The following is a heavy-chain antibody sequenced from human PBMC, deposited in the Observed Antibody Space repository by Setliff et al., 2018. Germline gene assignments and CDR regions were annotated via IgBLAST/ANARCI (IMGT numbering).Heavy chain of an antibody. CDR1: GFTFSSYA. J-gene: IGHJ4*02. CDR3: ARALYHDFWTFDY. V-gene: IGHV3-23*01. CDR2: ISGSGGST. Sequence: PGGSLRLSCAASGFTFSSYAMSWVRQAPGKGLEWVSAISGSGGSTYYADSVKGRFTISRDNSKNTLSLQMNSLRAEDTAVYYCARALYHDFWTFDYWGQGTLVTVSS. D-gene: IGHD3-3*01.